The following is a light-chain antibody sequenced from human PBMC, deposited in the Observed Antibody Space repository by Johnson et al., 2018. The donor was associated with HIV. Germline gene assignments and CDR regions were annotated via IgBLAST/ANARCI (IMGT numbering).Light chain of an antibody. CDR2: DNN. Sequence: QSVLTQPPSVSAAPRQKVTISCSGSSSNIGKNYVSWYQQLPGTAPKLLIYDNNKRPSGIPDRFSGSKSGTSATLGITGLQTGDEADYYCGTWDSSLSAGFFGTGTKVTVL. CDR3: GTWDSSLSAGF. V-gene: IGLV1-51*01. CDR1: SSNIGKNY. J-gene: IGLJ1*01.